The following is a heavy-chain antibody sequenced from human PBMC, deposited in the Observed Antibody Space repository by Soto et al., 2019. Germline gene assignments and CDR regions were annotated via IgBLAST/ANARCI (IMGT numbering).Heavy chain of an antibody. CDR2: ISYDGSNK. CDR1: GFTFSSYA. CDR3: ARDRGIAVAGTYWFDP. D-gene: IGHD6-19*01. J-gene: IGHJ5*02. Sequence: QVQLVESGGGVVQPGRSLRLSCAASGFTFSSYAMHWVRQAPGKGLEWVAVISYDGSNKYYADSVKGRFTISRDNSKNTLYLQMNSLRAEDTAVYYWARDRGIAVAGTYWFDPWGQGTLVTVSS. V-gene: IGHV3-30-3*01.